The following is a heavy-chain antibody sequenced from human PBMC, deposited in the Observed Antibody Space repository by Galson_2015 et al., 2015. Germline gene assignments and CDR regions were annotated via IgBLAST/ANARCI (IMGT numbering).Heavy chain of an antibody. CDR2: IYTSGST. Sequence: TLSLTCTVSGGSISSGSYYWSWIRQPAGKGLEWIGRIYTSGSTNYNPSLKSRVTISVDTSKNHFSLKLSSVTAADTAVYYCARDALEFKLARGLRFSPYYFDYWGQGTLVTVSS. CDR1: GGSISSGSYY. D-gene: IGHD3-3*01. CDR3: ARDALEFKLARGLRFSPYYFDY. J-gene: IGHJ4*02. V-gene: IGHV4-61*02.